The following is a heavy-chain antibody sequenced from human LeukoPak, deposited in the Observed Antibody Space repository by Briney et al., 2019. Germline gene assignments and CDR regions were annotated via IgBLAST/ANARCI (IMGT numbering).Heavy chain of an antibody. CDR3: AKDAWGSYYYDSSGYSNDAFDI. CDR1: GFTFSNYA. J-gene: IGHJ3*02. Sequence: GGSLRLSCAASGFTFSNYAMSWVRQAPGEGLEWVSAITASGSSTYYADSVKGRFTISRDNSKNTLYLQMNSLRAEDTAVYYCAKDAWGSYYYDSSGYSNDAFDIWGQGTMVTVSS. CDR2: ITASGSST. D-gene: IGHD3-22*01. V-gene: IGHV3-23*01.